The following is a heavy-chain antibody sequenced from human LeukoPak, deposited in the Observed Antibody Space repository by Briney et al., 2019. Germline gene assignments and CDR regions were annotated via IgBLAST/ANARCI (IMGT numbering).Heavy chain of an antibody. CDR3: ARDSKEWLHNFDY. D-gene: IGHD5-12*01. CDR1: GFTFSKNS. J-gene: IGHJ4*02. V-gene: IGHV3-48*04. CDR2: ISSSSSTI. Sequence: PGGSLRLSCAASGFTFSKNSMNWVRQAPGKGLEWVSYISSSSSTIYYADSVKGRFTISRDNAKNSLYLQMSSLRAEDTAVYYCARDSKEWLHNFDYWGQGTLVTVSS.